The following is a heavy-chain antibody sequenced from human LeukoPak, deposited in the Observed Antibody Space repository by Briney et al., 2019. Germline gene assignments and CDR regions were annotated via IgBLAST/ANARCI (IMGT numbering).Heavy chain of an antibody. D-gene: IGHD7-27*01. CDR3: AKKVAGVGWFDP. Sequence: WIGYIYHNGDTYYSPSLKSRITLSVDTSKNQFSLRLTSVTAMDTAVYYCAKKVAGVGWFDPWGQGTLVSVSS. V-gene: IGHV4-28*01. CDR2: IYHNGDT. J-gene: IGHJ5*02.